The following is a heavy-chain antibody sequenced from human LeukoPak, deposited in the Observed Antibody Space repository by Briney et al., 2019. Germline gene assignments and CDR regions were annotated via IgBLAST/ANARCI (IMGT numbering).Heavy chain of an antibody. D-gene: IGHD5-18*01. Sequence: SETLSLTCTVSGGSISPYYWTWIWQSAGKGLEFIGRIHSGGTTNYNPSLASRVSLSVDTSNNQVSLRLSSVTAADTAVYYCARDSPHGYTLGHYYYFMDVWGKGTTVTVS. J-gene: IGHJ6*03. V-gene: IGHV4-4*07. CDR3: ARDSPHGYTLGHYYYFMDV. CDR1: GGSISPYY. CDR2: IHSGGTT.